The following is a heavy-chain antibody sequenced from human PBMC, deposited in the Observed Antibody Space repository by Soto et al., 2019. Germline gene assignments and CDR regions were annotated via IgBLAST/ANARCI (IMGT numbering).Heavy chain of an antibody. V-gene: IGHV3-30-3*01. J-gene: IGHJ4*02. CDR3: TRSGGTSAPASRFFEY. D-gene: IGHD2-2*01. CDR1: RLSFTTYA. Sequence: QVQLVESGGGVVQAGASLRLSCAASRLSFTTYAMHWVRQAPGEGLEWVAVISDDGGETYYADSVRGRFTISRDNSKNTLYLQMNSLRPEDTAVFYCTRSGGTSAPASRFFEYWGQGALVTVSS. CDR2: ISDDGGET.